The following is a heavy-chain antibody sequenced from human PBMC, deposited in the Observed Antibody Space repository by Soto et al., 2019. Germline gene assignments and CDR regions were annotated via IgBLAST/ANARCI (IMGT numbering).Heavy chain of an antibody. CDR1: GFTVSRNY. J-gene: IGHJ4*02. CDR3: ARWALGSKYYFDY. CDR2: IYSGGCT. Sequence: GGSLRLSCAASGFTVSRNYMSWVRQAPGKGLEWVSVIYSGGCTYYADSVKGRFTISRHNSKNTLYLQMNSLRAEDTAVYYCARWALGSKYYFDYWGQGTLVTVSS. D-gene: IGHD2-15*01. V-gene: IGHV3-53*04.